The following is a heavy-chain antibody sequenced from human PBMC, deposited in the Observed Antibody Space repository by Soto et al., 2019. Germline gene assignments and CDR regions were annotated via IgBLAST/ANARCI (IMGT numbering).Heavy chain of an antibody. V-gene: IGHV1-24*01. CDR1: GYTLTELS. D-gene: IGHD3-22*01. J-gene: IGHJ4*02. CDR3: ATSTKLNYYDSSGYSH. CDR2: FDPEDGET. Sequence: GASVKVSCKVSGYTLTELSMHWVRQAPGKGLEWMGGFDPEDGETIYAQKFQGRVTMTEDTSTDTAYMELSSLRSEDTAVYYCATSTKLNYYDSSGYSHWGQGXLVTVPS.